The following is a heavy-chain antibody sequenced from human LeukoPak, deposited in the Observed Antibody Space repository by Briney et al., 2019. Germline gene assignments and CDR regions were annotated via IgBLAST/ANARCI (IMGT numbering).Heavy chain of an antibody. CDR2: ISGSGGST. V-gene: IGHV3-23*01. Sequence: GGSLRLSCAASGFTFSSYAMSWVRQAPGKGLEWVSAISGSGGSTYYADSVKGRFTISRDNAKNSLYLQMNSLRAEDTAVYYCARGPTMKMDVWGKGTTVTVSS. J-gene: IGHJ6*04. CDR3: ARGPTMKMDV. D-gene: IGHD3-22*01. CDR1: GFTFSSYA.